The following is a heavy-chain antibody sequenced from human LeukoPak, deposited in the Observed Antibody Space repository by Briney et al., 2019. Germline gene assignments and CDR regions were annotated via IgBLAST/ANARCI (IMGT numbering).Heavy chain of an antibody. D-gene: IGHD3-22*01. CDR3: AKSRTTSSASSDY. Sequence: ASVKVSCKASGYTFTSYYIHWVRQAPGQGPEWMGIMNPSGGSTSYAQKFRGRVIMTGDTSTATVYMEMSNLSSEDTAMYYCAKSRTTSSASSDYWGQGTLVTVSS. V-gene: IGHV1-46*01. J-gene: IGHJ4*02. CDR1: GYTFTSYY. CDR2: MNPSGGST.